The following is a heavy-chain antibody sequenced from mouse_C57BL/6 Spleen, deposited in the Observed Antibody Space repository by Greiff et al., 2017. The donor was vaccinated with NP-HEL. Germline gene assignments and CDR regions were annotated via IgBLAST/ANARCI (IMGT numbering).Heavy chain of an antibody. CDR2: ISYDGSN. Sequence: EVKLQESGPGLVKPSQSLSLTCSVTGYSITSGYYWNWIRQFPGNKLEWMGYISYDGSNNYNPSLKNRISITRDTSKNQFYLKLNSVTTEDTATYYCARGGYRGDFDYWGQGTTLTVSS. CDR3: ARGGYRGDFDY. D-gene: IGHD2-2*01. V-gene: IGHV3-6*01. CDR1: GYSITSGYY. J-gene: IGHJ2*01.